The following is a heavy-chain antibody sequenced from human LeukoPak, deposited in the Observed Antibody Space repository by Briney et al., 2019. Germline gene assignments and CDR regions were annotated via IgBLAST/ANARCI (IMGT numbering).Heavy chain of an antibody. J-gene: IGHJ4*02. CDR2: IYFSGNT. D-gene: IGHD1-26*01. Sequence: SETLSLTCTVSGGSLSPYYWSWVRQPAGKGLEWIGRIYFSGNTHYIPSLESRVTMSVDTSKNQFSLKLTSATAADTAVYYCARTSASGGTFFDSWGLGTLVTVSS. V-gene: IGHV4-4*07. CDR1: GGSLSPYY. CDR3: ARTSASGGTFFDS.